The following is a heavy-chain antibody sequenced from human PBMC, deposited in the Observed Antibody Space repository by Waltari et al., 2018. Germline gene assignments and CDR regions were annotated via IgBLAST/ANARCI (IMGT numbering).Heavy chain of an antibody. D-gene: IGHD5-12*01. CDR1: GFTFSSYA. CDR3: AKGRGYVHDAFDI. Sequence: EVQLLESGGGLVQPGGSLRLSCAASGFTFSSYAMSWVRQAPGKGLEGVSAISGSGGSTYYADSVKGRFTISRDNSKNTLYLQMNSLRAEDTAVYYCAKGRGYVHDAFDIWGQGTMVTVSS. V-gene: IGHV3-23*01. J-gene: IGHJ3*02. CDR2: ISGSGGST.